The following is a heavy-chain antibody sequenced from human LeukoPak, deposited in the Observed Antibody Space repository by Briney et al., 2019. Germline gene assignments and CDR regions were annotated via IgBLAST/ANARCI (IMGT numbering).Heavy chain of an antibody. CDR3: ARDQRYYYYYGMDV. Sequence: GGSLSLSCAASGFRFSGYWMTWVRQAPGKGLEWVSSISSSSSYIYYADSVKGRFTISRDNAKNSLYLQMNSLRAEDTAVYYCARDQRYYYYYGMDVWGQGTTVTVSS. CDR2: ISSSSSYI. J-gene: IGHJ6*02. V-gene: IGHV3-21*01. CDR1: GFRFSGYW.